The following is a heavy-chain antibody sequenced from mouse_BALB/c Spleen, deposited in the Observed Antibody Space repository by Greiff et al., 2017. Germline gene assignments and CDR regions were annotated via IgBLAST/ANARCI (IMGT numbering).Heavy chain of an antibody. CDR3: ARASYYYGSSYDAMDY. D-gene: IGHD1-1*01. J-gene: IGHJ4*01. V-gene: IGHV5-6-3*01. CDR2: INSNGGST. Sequence: EVKLVESGGGLVQPGGSLKLSCAASGFTFSSYGMSWVRQTPDKRLELVATINSNGGSTYYPDSVKGRFTISRDNAKNTLYLQMSSLKSEDTAMYYCARASYYYGSSYDAMDYWGQGTSVTVSS. CDR1: GFTFSSYG.